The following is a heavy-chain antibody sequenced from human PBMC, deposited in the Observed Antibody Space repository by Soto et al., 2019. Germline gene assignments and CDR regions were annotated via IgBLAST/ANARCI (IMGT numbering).Heavy chain of an antibody. CDR3: AGQPTAGSYYDLGSYYYYYAIDV. CDR1: GGSISSGDYY. CDR2: IYSSGST. D-gene: IGHD3-10*01. J-gene: IGHJ6*02. V-gene: IGHV4-30-4*01. Sequence: QVQLQESGPGLVKPSQTLSLTCSVSGGSISSGDYYWNWIRQPPGKGLEWIGHIYSSGSTYYNSALSRRVTIPLGSSKNPCSLKLSYVTAADTAVYHCAGQPTAGSYYDLGSYYYYYAIDVWGQGTTVTVSS.